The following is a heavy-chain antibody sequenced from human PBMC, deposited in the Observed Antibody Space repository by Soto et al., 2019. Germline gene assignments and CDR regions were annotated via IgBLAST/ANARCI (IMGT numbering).Heavy chain of an antibody. CDR2: ISYDGSNK. CDR3: ARDPLWGTAMVLWYFDL. J-gene: IGHJ2*01. D-gene: IGHD5-18*01. V-gene: IGHV3-30-3*01. CDR1: GFTFSSYA. Sequence: QVQLVESGGGVVQPGRSLRLSCAASGFTFSSYAMHWVRQAPGKGLERVAVISYDGSNKYYADSVKGRFTISRDNSKNTLYLKMNSVRAEDTAVYYCARDPLWGTAMVLWYFDLWGRGTLVTVSS.